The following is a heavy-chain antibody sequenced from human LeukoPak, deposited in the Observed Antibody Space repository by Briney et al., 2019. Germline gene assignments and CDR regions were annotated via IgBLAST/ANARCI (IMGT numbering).Heavy chain of an antibody. Sequence: PGGSLRLSCAAFGFTFSSYAMNWVRQAPGKGLEWVSVIYSGGSTYYADSVKGRFTISRDNSKNTLYLQMNSLRAEDTAVYYCARDLSIKGAFDIWGQGTMVTVSS. CDR1: GFTFSSYA. V-gene: IGHV3-66*01. J-gene: IGHJ3*02. CDR2: IYSGGST. CDR3: ARDLSIKGAFDI.